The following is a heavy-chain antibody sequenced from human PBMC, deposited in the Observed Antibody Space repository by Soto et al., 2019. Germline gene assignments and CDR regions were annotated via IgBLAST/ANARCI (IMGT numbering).Heavy chain of an antibody. CDR2: INAGNGNT. CDR3: AGDPDSHYNDSHASSYP. J-gene: IGHJ5*02. D-gene: IGHD4-4*01. Sequence: ASGKVSCKASGYTFTSYAMHWVRQAPGQRLEWMGWINAGNGNTKYSQKFQGRVTISADKFTGTAYMELTGLRSDDTAVYYCAGDPDSHYNDSHASSYPWGQGTLVTVSS. CDR1: GYTFTSYA. V-gene: IGHV1-3*01.